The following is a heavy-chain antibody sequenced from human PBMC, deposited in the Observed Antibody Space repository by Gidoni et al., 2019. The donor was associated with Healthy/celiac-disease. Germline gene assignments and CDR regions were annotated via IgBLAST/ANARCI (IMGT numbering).Heavy chain of an antibody. Sequence: EVQLVESGGGLVQPGGSLRLSCSASGFTFSSYWLSCVRQAPGKGLEWVANIKQDGSAKYYVDSVKGRFTISRDNAKNSLYLQMNSLRAEDTAVYYCAREGGVGYCSGGSCYPLFYYFDYWGQGTLVTVSS. CDR3: AREGGVGYCSGGSCYPLFYYFDY. D-gene: IGHD2-15*01. V-gene: IGHV3-7*03. CDR2: IKQDGSAK. CDR1: GFTFSSYW. J-gene: IGHJ4*02.